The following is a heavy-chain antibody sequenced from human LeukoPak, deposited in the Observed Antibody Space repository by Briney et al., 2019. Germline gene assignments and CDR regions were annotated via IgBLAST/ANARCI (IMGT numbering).Heavy chain of an antibody. CDR3: ARDRVGSGWPRPYYFEF. V-gene: IGHV1-2*02. D-gene: IGHD6-19*01. J-gene: IGHJ4*02. Sequence: ASVTVSFTPSVYTFTVYYLYWLRQAPGQGLEWMGWINPNTGAIMFSEKFRGRVTMTRDTSISTGYMELRGLKSDDTAVYYCARDRVGSGWPRPYYFEFWGQGTPVTVSS. CDR1: VYTFTVYY. CDR2: INPNTGAI.